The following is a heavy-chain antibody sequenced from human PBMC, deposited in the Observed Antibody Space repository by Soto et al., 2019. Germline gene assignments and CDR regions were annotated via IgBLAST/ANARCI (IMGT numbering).Heavy chain of an antibody. CDR1: GGSVSSGSYY. J-gene: IGHJ5*02. CDR3: ARQRETRLNWFDP. Sequence: PSETLSLTCTVSGGSVSSGSYYWSWIRQPPGKGLEWIGYIYYSGSTNYNPSLKSRVTISVDTSKNQFSLKLSSVTAADTAVYYRARQRETRLNWFDPWGQGTLVTVSS. CDR2: IYYSGST. D-gene: IGHD1-26*01. V-gene: IGHV4-61*01.